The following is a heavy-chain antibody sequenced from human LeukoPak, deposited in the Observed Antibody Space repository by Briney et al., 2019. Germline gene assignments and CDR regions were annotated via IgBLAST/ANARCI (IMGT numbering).Heavy chain of an antibody. J-gene: IGHJ4*02. D-gene: IGHD3-22*01. V-gene: IGHV3-74*01. CDR1: GFTFSNFA. Sequence: GGSLRLSCAASGFTFSNFAMSWVRQAPGKGLVWVSRINGDGSSTSYADSVKGRFTISRDNAKNTLYLQMNSLRAEDTAVYYCARREFYDSSGYPFDYWGQGTLVTVSS. CDR3: ARREFYDSSGYPFDY. CDR2: INGDGSST.